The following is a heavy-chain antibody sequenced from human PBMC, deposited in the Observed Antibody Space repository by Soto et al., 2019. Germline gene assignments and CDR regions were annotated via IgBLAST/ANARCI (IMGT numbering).Heavy chain of an antibody. CDR3: ACYDFWSAYPTNMDV. D-gene: IGHD3-3*01. V-gene: IGHV4-39*01. CDR1: GGSISSSSYY. Sequence: SETLSLTCTVSGGSISSSSYYWGRIRQPPGKGLEWIGSIYYSGSTYYNPSLKSRVTISVDTSKNQFSLKLSSVTAADTAVYYCACYDFWSAYPTNMDVWGKGTTVTVSS. J-gene: IGHJ6*03. CDR2: IYYSGST.